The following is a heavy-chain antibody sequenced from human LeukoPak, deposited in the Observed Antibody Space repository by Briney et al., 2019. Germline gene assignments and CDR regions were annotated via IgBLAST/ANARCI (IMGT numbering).Heavy chain of an antibody. CDR3: ARDGVTRRYNMYYYMDV. D-gene: IGHD1-1*01. CDR2: VAYDGSSK. V-gene: IGHV3-30*02. J-gene: IGHJ6*03. CDR1: GFTFSSYS. Sequence: PGGSLRLSCAASGFTFSSYSMNWVRQAPGKGLEWVAFVAYDGSSKYYRDSVKGRFIISRDYSRNTLYLQMNSLRGDDTAVYYCARDGVTRRYNMYYYMDVWGKGTTVTVSS.